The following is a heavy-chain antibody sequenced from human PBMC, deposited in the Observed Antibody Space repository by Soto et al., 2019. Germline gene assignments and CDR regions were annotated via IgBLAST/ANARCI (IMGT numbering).Heavy chain of an antibody. Sequence: SETLSLTCTVSGGSMSSHYWTWLRQPPGKGLEWIGYISYSGSSYYNPSLKSRVTISADTSRNKFSLRLTSVIAADTAVYFCARADPDASVGFWGQGTLVTVSS. D-gene: IGHD3-16*01. CDR1: GGSMSSHY. V-gene: IGHV4-59*11. J-gene: IGHJ4*02. CDR2: ISYSGSS. CDR3: ARADPDASVGF.